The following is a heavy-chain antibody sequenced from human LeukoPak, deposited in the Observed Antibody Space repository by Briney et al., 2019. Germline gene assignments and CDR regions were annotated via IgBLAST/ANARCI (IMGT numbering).Heavy chain of an antibody. CDR3: ARGPAEKFDSYEGWY. D-gene: IGHD2-21*01. J-gene: IGHJ4*02. CDR1: GNTFTRSY. Sequence: ASVKVPCKASGNTFTRSYVHWVRQAPGQGLEWMGIINPSGGSISYAQKFQDRVTMTRNTSTSTIYMELSSLRSEDTAVYYCARGPAEKFDSYEGWYWGQGTLVTVSS. CDR2: INPSGGSI. V-gene: IGHV1-46*01.